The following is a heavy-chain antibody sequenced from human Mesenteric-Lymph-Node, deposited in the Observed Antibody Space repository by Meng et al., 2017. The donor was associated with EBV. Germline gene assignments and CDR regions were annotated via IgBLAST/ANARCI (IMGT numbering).Heavy chain of an antibody. CDR1: GFSLSASGVA. V-gene: IGHV2-5*02. J-gene: IGHJ4*01. D-gene: IGHD3-22*01. Sequence: QLTLKVSGPTLVNPTQTLLLTCTFSGFSLSASGVAVGWIRQPPGKALEWLALIYWDDDKRYSPSLKSRLIITKDTSKNQVVLTMTNVDPVDTATYYCTHNNYDDGGYYADWGQGGLVTVLL. CDR2: IYWDDDK. CDR3: THNNYDDGGYYAD.